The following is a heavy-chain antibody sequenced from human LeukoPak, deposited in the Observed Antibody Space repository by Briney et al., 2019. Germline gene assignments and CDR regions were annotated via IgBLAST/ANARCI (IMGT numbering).Heavy chain of an antibody. CDR2: INHSGST. J-gene: IGHJ6*02. CDR3: AGRSGYTTPFYYGMDV. Sequence: ESSETLSLTCAVYGGSFSGYYWNWIRQPPGKGLEWIGEINHSGSTNYNPSLKSRVTISVDTSKNQFSLKLSSVTAADTAVYYCAGRSGYTTPFYYGMDVWGQGTTVTVSS. D-gene: IGHD3-22*01. CDR1: GGSFSGYY. V-gene: IGHV4-34*01.